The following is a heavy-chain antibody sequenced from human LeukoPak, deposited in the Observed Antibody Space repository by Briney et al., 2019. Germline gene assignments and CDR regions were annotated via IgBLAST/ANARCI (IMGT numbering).Heavy chain of an antibody. J-gene: IGHJ6*02. D-gene: IGHD1-7*01. V-gene: IGHV1-69*04. CDR3: VIMEIRDTGFHNGMDV. Sequence: SSVKVSCKASGGTFSRYAISWVRQAPGQGLEWMGRIIAILDVEDYAQKLQGRVTITADKSTSTAYLELSSLTSEDTAVYYCVIMEIRDTGFHNGMDVWGQGATVTVS. CDR2: IIAILDVE. CDR1: GGTFSRYA.